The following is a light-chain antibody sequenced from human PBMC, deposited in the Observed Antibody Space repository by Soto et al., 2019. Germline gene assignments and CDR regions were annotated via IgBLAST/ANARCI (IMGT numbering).Light chain of an antibody. V-gene: IGLV2-14*01. CDR3: SSYTTSSALV. CDR2: EVI. Sequence: QSVLTQSASVSGSPGQSITIPCTGTSSDVGGYDYVSWYQQHPGKVPKLIIYEVIKRPSGVSHRFSGSKSGNTASLTISGLQTEDEADCYCSSYTTSSALVFXGGTKVTVL. J-gene: IGLJ2*01. CDR1: SSDVGGYDY.